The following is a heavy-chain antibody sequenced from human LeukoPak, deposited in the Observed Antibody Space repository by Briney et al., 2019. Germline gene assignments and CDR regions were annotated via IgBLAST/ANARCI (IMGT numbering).Heavy chain of an antibody. D-gene: IGHD4-17*01. J-gene: IGHJ4*02. CDR1: GFSFSDYS. V-gene: IGHV3-74*01. Sequence: GGSLRLSCAASGFSFSDYSMNWVRQAPGKGLVWVSRINSDGSSTSYADSVKGRFTISRDNAKNTLYLQMNSLRAEDTAVYYCASPYGDYSDYWGQGTLVTVSS. CDR3: ASPYGDYSDY. CDR2: INSDGSST.